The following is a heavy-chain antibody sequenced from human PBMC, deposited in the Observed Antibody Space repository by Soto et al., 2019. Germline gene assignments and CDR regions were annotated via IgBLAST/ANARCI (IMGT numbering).Heavy chain of an antibody. V-gene: IGHV3-21*01. J-gene: IGHJ5*02. CDR2: ISSNSAYI. CDR1: GFTFRSFT. Sequence: GGSLRLSCAAPGFTFRSFTMNWVRQAPGKGLEWVSTISSNSAYIYYTDALGGRFTICRDNAKNSLHLQMNSLRAEDTAVYYCTSDASRDSSARGWFDPWGPGTLVTVSS. CDR3: TSDASRDSSARGWFDP. D-gene: IGHD6-13*01.